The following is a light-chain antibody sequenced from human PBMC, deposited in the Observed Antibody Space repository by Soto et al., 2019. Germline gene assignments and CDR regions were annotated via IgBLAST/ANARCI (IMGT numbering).Light chain of an antibody. J-gene: IGKJ1*01. CDR2: DAS. CDR1: QSVITY. CDR3: QQRSTWPRT. Sequence: EILLTQSPATLSLSPGDRVTLSCRASQSVITYLAWYQQKPGKAPRLLIYDASNRATGIPARFSGSGSGTDFTLTISSLETEDFAVYYCQQRSTWPRTCGQGTKVEIK. V-gene: IGKV3-11*01.